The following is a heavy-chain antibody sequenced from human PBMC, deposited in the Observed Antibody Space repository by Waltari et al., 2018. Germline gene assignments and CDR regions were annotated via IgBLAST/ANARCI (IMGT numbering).Heavy chain of an antibody. CDR2: IYYSGST. J-gene: IGHJ3*02. D-gene: IGHD3-3*01. CDR3: ARVNDFWIDYYISAFDI. Sequence: QVHLQESGPGLVKPSGTLSLTCTVSGGSISTYYWSWIRQPPGKGLEWVGYIYYSGSTNYNPSLKSRVTISVDTSKNQFSLKLSSVTAADTAVYYCARVNDFWIDYYISAFDIWGQGTMVTVSS. V-gene: IGHV4-59*01. CDR1: GGSISTYY.